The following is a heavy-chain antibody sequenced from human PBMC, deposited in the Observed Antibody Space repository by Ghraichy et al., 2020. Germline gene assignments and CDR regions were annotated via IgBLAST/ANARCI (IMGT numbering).Heavy chain of an antibody. CDR3: ASCSGGSCYSGWGFDY. V-gene: IGHV3-48*02. D-gene: IGHD2-15*01. J-gene: IGHJ4*02. CDR2: ISSSSSTI. CDR1: GFTFSSYS. Sequence: GGSLRLSCAASGFTFSSYSMNWVRQAPGKGLEWVSYISSSSSTIYYADSVKGRFTISRDNAKNSLYLQMNSLRDEDTAVYYCASCSGGSCYSGWGFDYWGQGTLVTVSS.